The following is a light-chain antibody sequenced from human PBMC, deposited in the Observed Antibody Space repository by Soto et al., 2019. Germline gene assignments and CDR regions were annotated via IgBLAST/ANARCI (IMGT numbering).Light chain of an antibody. CDR1: SSNIGSNY. Sequence: QSVLTQPPSASGTPGQRVTISCSGSSSNIGSNYVYWYQQPPGTAPKLLIYRNNQRPSGFPDRFSGSKSGTSASLAISGLRSEDESDYYCAAWDDSHYVFGTGTKVTVL. J-gene: IGLJ1*01. V-gene: IGLV1-47*01. CDR2: RNN. CDR3: AAWDDSHYV.